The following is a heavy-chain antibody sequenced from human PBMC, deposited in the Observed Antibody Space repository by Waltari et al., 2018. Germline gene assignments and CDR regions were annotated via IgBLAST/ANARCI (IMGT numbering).Heavy chain of an antibody. V-gene: IGHV3-49*04. D-gene: IGHD6-19*01. J-gene: IGHJ4*02. CDR2: SRIKDYGGTT. CDR1: GFTFGDYA. CDR3: TREVAVPGY. Sequence: EVQLVESGGGLVQPGRSLRLSCTASGFTFGDYAMSWVRQAPGKGLDWVGFSRIKDYGGTTEYAASVKGRFTISRDDSKSIAYLQMNSLKTEDTAVYYCTREVAVPGYWGQGTLVTVAS.